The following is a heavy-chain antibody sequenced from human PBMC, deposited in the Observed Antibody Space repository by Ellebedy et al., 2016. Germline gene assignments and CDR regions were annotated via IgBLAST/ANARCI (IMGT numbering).Heavy chain of an antibody. CDR3: TRARSGSYDYFHF. J-gene: IGHJ4*02. V-gene: IGHV3-7*03. Sequence: GESLKISCVASGFTFSSYWMSWVRQAPGKGPEWVANIKQDGSEKYYVDSVRGRFTISRDNAENLLSLQMNALRAEDTAVYYCTRARSGSYDYFHFWGQGSLVAVSS. D-gene: IGHD1-26*01. CDR2: IKQDGSEK. CDR1: GFTFSSYW.